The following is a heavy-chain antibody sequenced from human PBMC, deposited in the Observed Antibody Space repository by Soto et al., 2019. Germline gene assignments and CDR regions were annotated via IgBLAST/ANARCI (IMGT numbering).Heavy chain of an antibody. V-gene: IGHV4-30-4*01. J-gene: IGHJ4*02. CDR3: ARVVQFYDSSGYSFYYFDY. CDR2: IYYSRSD. Sequence: SETLSLTCTVSGDSINSADYYWSWLRQPPGKGLEWIGYIYYSRSDYSNPSLGRRATITIDTSRNQFSLNLMSVTAADTAVYYCARVVQFYDSSGYSFYYFDYWGQGALVTVSS. D-gene: IGHD3-22*01. CDR1: GDSINSADYY.